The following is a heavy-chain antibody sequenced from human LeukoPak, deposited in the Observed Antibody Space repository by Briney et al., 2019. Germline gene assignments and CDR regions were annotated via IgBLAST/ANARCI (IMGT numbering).Heavy chain of an antibody. Sequence: GRSLRLSCAASGFTFSSYGMHWVRQAPGKGLEWVAVISYDGSNKYYADSVKGRFTISRDNSKNTLYLQMNSLRPEDTAVYYCAKVKEIQLWSQPFDYWGQGTLATVSS. V-gene: IGHV3-30*18. D-gene: IGHD5-18*01. CDR3: AKVKEIQLWSQPFDY. CDR1: GFTFSSYG. J-gene: IGHJ4*02. CDR2: ISYDGSNK.